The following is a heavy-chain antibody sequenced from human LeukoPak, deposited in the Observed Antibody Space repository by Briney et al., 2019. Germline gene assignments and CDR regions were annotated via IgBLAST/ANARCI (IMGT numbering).Heavy chain of an antibody. V-gene: IGHV3-7*03. CDR1: GFTFISYW. Sequence: GGSLRLSCAASGFTFISYWMSWVRQAPGKGLEGVANIKQDGSEKYYVDSVKGRFTISRDKAKNSLYLQMNSLRAKDTAVYYCARDTRYFDWLWSWSPFDYWGQGTLVTVSS. CDR2: IKQDGSEK. D-gene: IGHD3-9*01. CDR3: ARDTRYFDWLWSWSPFDY. J-gene: IGHJ4*02.